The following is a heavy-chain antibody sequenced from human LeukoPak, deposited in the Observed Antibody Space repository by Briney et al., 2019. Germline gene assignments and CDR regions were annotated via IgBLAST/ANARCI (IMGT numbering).Heavy chain of an antibody. Sequence: PGGSLRLSCAASGFTFSSYAMSWVRQAPGKGLEWVSAISGSGGSTYYADSVKGRFTISRDNAKNSLYLQMNSLRAEDTAVYYCARVDPGGYSYGYFDYWGQGTLVTVSS. CDR2: ISGSGGST. CDR3: ARVDPGGYSYGYFDY. V-gene: IGHV3-23*01. J-gene: IGHJ4*02. D-gene: IGHD5-18*01. CDR1: GFTFSSYA.